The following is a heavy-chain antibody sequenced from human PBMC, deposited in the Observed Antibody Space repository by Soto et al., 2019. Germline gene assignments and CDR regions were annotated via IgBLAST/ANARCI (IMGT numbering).Heavy chain of an antibody. CDR2: ISAYNGNT. D-gene: IGHD4-17*01. Sequence: QVQLVQSGAEVKKPGASVKVSCKASGYTFTSYGIIWVRQAPGQGLEWMGWISAYNGNTNYAQKLQGRVTMTTDTSTSTAYMELRSLRSDDTAVYYCARDPPDYGDYGVKFDYWGQGTLVTVSS. CDR1: GYTFTSYG. V-gene: IGHV1-18*01. CDR3: ARDPPDYGDYGVKFDY. J-gene: IGHJ4*02.